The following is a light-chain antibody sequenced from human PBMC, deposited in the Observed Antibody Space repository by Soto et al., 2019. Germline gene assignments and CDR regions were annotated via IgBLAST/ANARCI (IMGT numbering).Light chain of an antibody. J-gene: IGLJ1*01. CDR3: NSYTSSTSLPYV. CDR1: SNDIGAYNY. CDR2: EVS. V-gene: IGLV2-14*01. Sequence: QSALTQPTSVSGSPGQSITISCTGSSNDIGAYNYVSWYQQHPGKAPKLLIFEVSSRPSGVSNRFSGSKSGNTASLTISALQAEDEADYFCNSYTSSTSLPYVFGTGTKVTV.